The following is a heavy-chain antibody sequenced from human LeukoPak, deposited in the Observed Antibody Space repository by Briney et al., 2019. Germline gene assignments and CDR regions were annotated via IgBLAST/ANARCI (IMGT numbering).Heavy chain of an antibody. CDR3: ARRRVGAISYSWFDP. CDR1: GGSFSGYY. Sequence: SETLSLTCAVYGGSFSGYYWSWIRQPPGKGLEWIGEINHSGSTNHNPSLKSRVTISVDTSKNQFSLKLSSVTAADTAVYYCARRRVGAISYSWFDPWGQGTLVTVSS. CDR2: INHSGST. V-gene: IGHV4-34*01. D-gene: IGHD1-26*01. J-gene: IGHJ5*02.